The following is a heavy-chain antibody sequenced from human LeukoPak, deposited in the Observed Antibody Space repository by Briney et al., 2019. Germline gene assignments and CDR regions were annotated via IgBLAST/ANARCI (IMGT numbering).Heavy chain of an antibody. CDR2: IYSGGST. Sequence: GGSLRLSCAASGFTVSSNYMSWVRQAPGKGLEWVSVIYSGGSTYYADSVKGRFTISRDNSKNTLYLQMNSLRAEDTAVYYCAREAVDTAMVYQRKYYFDYWGQGTLVTVSS. D-gene: IGHD5-18*01. J-gene: IGHJ4*02. V-gene: IGHV3-66*01. CDR3: AREAVDTAMVYQRKYYFDY. CDR1: GFTVSSNY.